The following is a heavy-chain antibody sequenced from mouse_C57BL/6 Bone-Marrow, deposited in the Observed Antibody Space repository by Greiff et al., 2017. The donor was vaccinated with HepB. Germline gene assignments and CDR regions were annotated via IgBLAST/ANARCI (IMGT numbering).Heavy chain of an antibody. CDR2: IWGDGST. D-gene: IGHD1-1*01. V-gene: IGHV2-3*01. J-gene: IGHJ3*01. CDR3: AKWGGSNGFAY. Sequence: QVQLQQSGPGLVAPSQSLSITCTVSGFSLTSYGVSWVRQPPGKGLEWLGVIWGDGSTNYHSALISRLSISKDNSKSQVILKLNSLRTADTATYYCAKWGGSNGFAYWGQGTLVTVSA. CDR1: GFSLTSYG.